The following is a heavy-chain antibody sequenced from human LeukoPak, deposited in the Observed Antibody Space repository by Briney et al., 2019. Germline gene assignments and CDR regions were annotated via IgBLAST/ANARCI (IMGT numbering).Heavy chain of an antibody. J-gene: IGHJ4*02. V-gene: IGHV7-4-1*02. CDR3: ARALSIAAAAGGY. CDR1: GFTFSSYS. Sequence: PGGSLRLSCAASGFTFSSYSMNWVRQAPGQGLEWMGWINTNTGNPTYAQGFTGRFVFSLDTSVTTAYLQISSLKTEDTAVYYCARALSIAAAAGGYWGQGTLVTVSS. CDR2: INTNTGNP. D-gene: IGHD6-13*01.